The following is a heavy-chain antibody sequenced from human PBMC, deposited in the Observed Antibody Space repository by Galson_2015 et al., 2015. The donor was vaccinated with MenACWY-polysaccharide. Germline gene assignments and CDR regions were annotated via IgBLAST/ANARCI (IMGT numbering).Heavy chain of an antibody. CDR1: GFTFSSYW. CDR2: TNSDGSST. CDR3: ARMGGGYRPNCSFDL. V-gene: IGHV3-74*01. J-gene: IGHJ2*01. D-gene: IGHD5-12*01. Sequence: SLRLSCAASGFTFSSYWMHWVRQAPGKGLVWVSRTNSDGSSTSYADSVKGRFTISRDNAKNTLYLQLNSLRAEDTAVYYCARMGGGYRPNCSFDLWAGGTLVPVSS.